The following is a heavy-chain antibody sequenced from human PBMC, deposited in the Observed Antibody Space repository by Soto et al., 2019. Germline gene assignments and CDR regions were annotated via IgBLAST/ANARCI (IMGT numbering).Heavy chain of an antibody. CDR3: AVQRANGYGDPNEALDI. Sequence: EVQLVESGGGLIQPGGSLRLSCAASGFSVGDNYMNWVRQAPGKGLQRVSLLYAGGATFYADSVKGRFTISRDSSKNTLYHQMDILRAEDTAVSYCAVQRANGYGDPNEALDIWGQGTVVSVSS. V-gene: IGHV3-53*01. CDR2: LYAGGAT. J-gene: IGHJ3*02. D-gene: IGHD4-17*01. CDR1: GFSVGDNY.